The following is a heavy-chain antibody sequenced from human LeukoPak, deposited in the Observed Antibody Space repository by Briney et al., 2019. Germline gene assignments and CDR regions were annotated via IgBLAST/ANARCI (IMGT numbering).Heavy chain of an antibody. V-gene: IGHV1-8*03. CDR1: GYTFTSYD. CDR2: MNPNSGNT. Sequence: ASVKVSCKASGYTFTSYDINWVRQATGQGLEWMGWMNPNSGNTGYAQKFQGRVTITRNTSISTAYMELSSLRSEDTAVYYCARGHRLRYCSSTSCLGYYYYYMDVWGKGTTVTISS. CDR3: ARGHRLRYCSSTSCLGYYYYYMDV. D-gene: IGHD2-2*01. J-gene: IGHJ6*03.